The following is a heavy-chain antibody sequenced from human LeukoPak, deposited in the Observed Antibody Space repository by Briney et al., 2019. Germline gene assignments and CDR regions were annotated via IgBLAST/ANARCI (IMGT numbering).Heavy chain of an antibody. V-gene: IGHV1-46*01. CDR1: GYTFTSYY. J-gene: IGHJ6*03. D-gene: IGHD6-13*01. CDR3: ARDSRTGYSSSYTGYYYYYMDI. Sequence: ASVKVSCKASGYTFTSYYMHWVRQAPGQGLEWMGIINPSGGSTSYAQKFQGRVTMTRDMSTSTVYMELSSLRSEDTAVYYCARDSRTGYSSSYTGYYYYYMDIWGKGTTVTVSS. CDR2: INPSGGST.